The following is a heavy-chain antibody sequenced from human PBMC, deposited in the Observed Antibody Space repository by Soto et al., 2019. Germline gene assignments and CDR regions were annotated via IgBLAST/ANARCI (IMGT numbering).Heavy chain of an antibody. V-gene: IGHV4-30-4*01. CDR1: GGSISSGENF. Sequence: QVQLQESGPGLVKPSQTLSLTCTVSGGSISSGENFWNWIRQSPGKCLEWIGYIHHSGSTYYNPSLKSRLTISVDTSKNQISLKLNSVTAADTAVYYCARDTGTYPYYFDYWGQGTLVTVSS. CDR2: IHHSGST. CDR3: ARDTGTYPYYFDY. D-gene: IGHD1-26*01. J-gene: IGHJ4*02.